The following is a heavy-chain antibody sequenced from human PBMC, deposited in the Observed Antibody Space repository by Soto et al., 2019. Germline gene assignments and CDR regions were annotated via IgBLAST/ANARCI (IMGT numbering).Heavy chain of an antibody. Sequence: PSETLSLTCTVSGGSISSYYWSWIRQPPGKGLEWIGYIYYSGSTNYNPSLKSRVTISVDTSKNQFSLKLSSVTAADTAVYYCARAIAVAGGFDYWGQGTLVTVS. V-gene: IGHV4-59*01. J-gene: IGHJ4*02. CDR3: ARAIAVAGGFDY. CDR1: GGSISSYY. CDR2: IYYSGST. D-gene: IGHD6-19*01.